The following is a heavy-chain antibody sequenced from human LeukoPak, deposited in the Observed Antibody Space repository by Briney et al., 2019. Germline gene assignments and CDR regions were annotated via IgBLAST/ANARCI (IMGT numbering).Heavy chain of an antibody. V-gene: IGHV3-23*01. CDR3: AKDRRDDRICSSNRCSSFDY. CDR1: GFTFSRYA. J-gene: IGHJ4*02. D-gene: IGHD2-2*01. Sequence: GGSLRLSCVGSGFTFSRYAMSWVRQAPGRGLEWVSGISGSGGSSYYADSVEGRFTISRDNSKSTLYLQMNNLRVEDTAIYYCAKDRRDDRICSSNRCSSFDYWGQGTLVTVSS. CDR2: ISGSGGSS.